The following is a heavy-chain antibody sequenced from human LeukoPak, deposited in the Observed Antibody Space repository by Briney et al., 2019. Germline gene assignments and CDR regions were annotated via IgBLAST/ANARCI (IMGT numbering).Heavy chain of an antibody. CDR2: INSDGSST. V-gene: IGHV3-74*01. CDR1: GFTFSTYW. Sequence: GGSLGLSCAASGFTFSTYWMHWVRHAPGKGLVWVSRINSDGSSTSYADSVKGRFTISRDNAKNTLYLQMNSLRAEDTAVYYCARGTTVVTPVFDYWGQGTLVTVSS. D-gene: IGHD4-23*01. J-gene: IGHJ4*02. CDR3: ARGTTVVTPVFDY.